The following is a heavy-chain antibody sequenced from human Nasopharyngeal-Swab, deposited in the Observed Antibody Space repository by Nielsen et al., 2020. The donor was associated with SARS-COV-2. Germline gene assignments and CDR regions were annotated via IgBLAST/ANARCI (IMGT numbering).Heavy chain of an antibody. CDR3: AKSSGGSPRRAFDI. D-gene: IGHD2-15*01. V-gene: IGHV3-30*18. J-gene: IGHJ3*02. Sequence: GESLKISCAASGFTFSSYGMHWVRQAPGKGLEWVAVISYDGSNKYYADSVKGRFTISRDNSKNTLYLQMNSLRAEGTAVYYCAKSSGGSPRRAFDIWGQGTMVTVSS. CDR2: ISYDGSNK. CDR1: GFTFSSYG.